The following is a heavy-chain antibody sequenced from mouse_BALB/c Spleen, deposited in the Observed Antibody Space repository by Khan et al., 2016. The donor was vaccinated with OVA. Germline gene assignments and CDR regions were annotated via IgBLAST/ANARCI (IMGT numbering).Heavy chain of an antibody. V-gene: IGHV1-7*01. D-gene: IGHD2-1*01. CDR3: SRRGLDGIFAY. CDR1: GYTFTTYW. CDR2: IDPTTGYT. Sequence: QIQLVQSGAELAKPGASMKMSCKASGYTFTTYWMHWVKQRPGQGLEWIGYIDPTTGYTEYNQKFKDRATLTTDKSSSTAYMQLSSLTSEDSAVYYCSRRGLDGIFAYWGQGTLVTVSA. J-gene: IGHJ3*01.